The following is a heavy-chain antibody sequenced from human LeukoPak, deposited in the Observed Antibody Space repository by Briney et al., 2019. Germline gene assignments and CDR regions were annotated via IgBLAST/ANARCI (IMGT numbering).Heavy chain of an antibody. V-gene: IGHV3-23*01. CDR1: GFTVSTNY. J-gene: IGHJ4*02. Sequence: QPGGSLRLSCAASGFTVSTNYMSWVRQAPGKGLEWVSAISGSGGSTYYADSVKGRFTISRDNSKNTLYLQMNSLRAEDTAVYYCAKEPRYKASYFDYWGQGTLVTVSS. D-gene: IGHD1-14*01. CDR2: ISGSGGST. CDR3: AKEPRYKASYFDY.